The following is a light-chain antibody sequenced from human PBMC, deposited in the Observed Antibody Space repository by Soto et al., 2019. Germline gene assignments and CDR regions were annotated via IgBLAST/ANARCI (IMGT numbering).Light chain of an antibody. J-gene: IGKJ1*01. CDR1: QSLSKTY. CDR3: QQYVSPPWT. CDR2: GAS. Sequence: EIVLRQSPGTLSLSPGERATLSCRASQSLSKTYLAWYQKKPGQAPRLLLDGASSRATGTPDRFSGSGFGTDFTLTISRLEPEDFAVYYCQQYVSPPWTFGQGTKV. V-gene: IGKV3-20*01.